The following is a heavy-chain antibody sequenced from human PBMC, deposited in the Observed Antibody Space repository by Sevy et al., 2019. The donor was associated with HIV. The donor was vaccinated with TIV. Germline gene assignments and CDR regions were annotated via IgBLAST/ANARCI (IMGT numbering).Heavy chain of an antibody. D-gene: IGHD3-22*01. J-gene: IGHJ4*02. CDR3: ARDPTFSSDTRGYYPFDS. CDR2: ISYDGSNK. Sequence: GGSLRLSCAASGFNISSNYLSWVRQAPGKGLEWVAVISYDGSNKHYAASVKGRFTISRDNSRNTLFLQMNSLRLDDTAVYYCARDPTFSSDTRGYYPFDSWGQGTLVTVSS. V-gene: IGHV3-30*03. CDR1: GFNISSNY.